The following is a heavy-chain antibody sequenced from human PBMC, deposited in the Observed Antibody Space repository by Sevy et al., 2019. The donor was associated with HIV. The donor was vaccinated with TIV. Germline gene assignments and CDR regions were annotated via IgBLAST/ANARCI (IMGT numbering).Heavy chain of an antibody. V-gene: IGHV3-48*04. D-gene: IGHD3-22*01. Sequence: GGSLRLSCAASGFTFSVYSMNWVRQAPGKGLEWLSYIGSIGSTIAYEDTVKGRFTISRDNAWGSLFLQMNSLRPDDTAVYYCASDVYYSDGSGYDFEHWGHGTLVTVSS. CDR2: IGSIGSTI. CDR1: GFTFSVYS. J-gene: IGHJ4*01. CDR3: ASDVYYSDGSGYDFEH.